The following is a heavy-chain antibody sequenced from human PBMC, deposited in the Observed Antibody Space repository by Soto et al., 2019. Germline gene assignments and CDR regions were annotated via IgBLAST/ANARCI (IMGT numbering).Heavy chain of an antibody. CDR2: INHSGST. D-gene: IGHD6-13*01. CDR3: ARGVAAAHYYFDY. J-gene: IGHJ4*02. Sequence: SETLSLTCAVYGGSFSGYYWSWIRQPPGKGLEWIGEINHSGSTNYNPSLKSRVTITRDTSASTAYMELSSLRSEDTAVYYCARGVAAAHYYFDYWGQGTLVTVSS. CDR1: GGSFSGYY. V-gene: IGHV4-34*01.